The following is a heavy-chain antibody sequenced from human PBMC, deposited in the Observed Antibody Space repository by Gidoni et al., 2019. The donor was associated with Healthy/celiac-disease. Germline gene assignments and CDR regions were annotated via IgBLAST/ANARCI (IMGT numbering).Heavy chain of an antibody. Sequence: QVQLVESGGGVVQPGRSLRLSCAASGFTFSSYAMHWVRQAPGKGLEWVAVISYDGSNKYYADSGKGRFTISRDNSKNTLYLQMNSLRAEDTAVYYCAREGYDSSGYNYYFDYWGQGTLVTVSS. CDR3: AREGYDSSGYNYYFDY. V-gene: IGHV3-30*01. J-gene: IGHJ4*02. CDR2: ISYDGSNK. D-gene: IGHD3-22*01. CDR1: GFTFSSYA.